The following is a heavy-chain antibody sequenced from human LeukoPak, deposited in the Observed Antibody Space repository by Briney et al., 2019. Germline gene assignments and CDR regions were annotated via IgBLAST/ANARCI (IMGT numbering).Heavy chain of an antibody. CDR3: ARDLLGRYGMDV. D-gene: IGHD7-27*01. V-gene: IGHV3-30-3*01. J-gene: IGHJ6*02. CDR1: EFTFSSYA. CDR2: ISYDGSNK. Sequence: GGSLRLSCAASEFTFSSYAMHWVRQAPGKGLEWVAVISYDGSNKYCADSAKGRFTISRDNSKNTLYLQMDSLRAEDTAVYYCARDLLGRYGMDVWGQGTTVTVSS.